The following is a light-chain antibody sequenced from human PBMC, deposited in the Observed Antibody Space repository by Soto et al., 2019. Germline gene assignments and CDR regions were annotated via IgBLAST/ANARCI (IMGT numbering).Light chain of an antibody. CDR2: GAF. V-gene: IGKV1-6*01. CDR1: QDVRNY. Sequence: AIQMTQSPSSLSASVGDRLTITCRASQDVRNYVGWYQQKPGKDPKFLIYGAFSLETGIPSRFSGSGYGTEFTLTINSLLPEDFATYFCLQDYSWPWTFGQGTKVEV. J-gene: IGKJ1*01. CDR3: LQDYSWPWT.